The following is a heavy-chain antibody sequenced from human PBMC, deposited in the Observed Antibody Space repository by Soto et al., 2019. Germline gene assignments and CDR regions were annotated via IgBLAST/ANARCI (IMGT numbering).Heavy chain of an antibody. V-gene: IGHV5-51*01. CDR1: GYSFTSYW. CDR3: ARRVRVTERGYYHGMDV. J-gene: IGHJ6*02. Sequence: PGESLKISCKGSGYSFTSYWIGWVRQMPGKGLEWMGIIYPGDSDTRYSPSFQGQVTISADKSISTAYLQWSSLKASDTAMYYCARRVRVTERGYYHGMDVWGQGTTVTVSS. CDR2: IYPGDSDT. D-gene: IGHD4-4*01.